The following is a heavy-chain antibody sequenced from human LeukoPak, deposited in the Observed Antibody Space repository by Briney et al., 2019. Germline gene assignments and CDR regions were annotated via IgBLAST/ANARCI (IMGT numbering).Heavy chain of an antibody. CDR1: VFTFSSYE. CDR2: ISSSDSNI. Sequence: RGSRRLSCAASVFTFSSYEMNWVRQAPGKGLEWVSCISSSDSNIYYEDSVKGRFTISRDNVKNSLYLQMNSLRAEDTAVYYCARGRGGVLDYWGQGTLVTVSS. V-gene: IGHV3-48*03. D-gene: IGHD3-16*01. CDR3: ARGRGGVLDY. J-gene: IGHJ4*02.